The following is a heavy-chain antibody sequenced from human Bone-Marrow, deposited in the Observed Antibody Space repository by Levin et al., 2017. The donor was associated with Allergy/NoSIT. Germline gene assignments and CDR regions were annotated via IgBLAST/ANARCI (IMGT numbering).Heavy chain of an antibody. V-gene: IGHV1-2*02. CDR1: GYTFDKFY. Sequence: PAASVKVSCKASGYTFDKFYLHWVRLAPGQGPEWMGWIDPKTGRTKYAQNFQGRVLMARDTSLTTASLELVRLRSDDTAVYYCARHFGEVKTHFYFYGVDVWGQGTAVTVSS. CDR3: ARHFGEVKTHFYFYGVDV. J-gene: IGHJ6*02. CDR2: IDPKTGRT. D-gene: IGHD3-3*01.